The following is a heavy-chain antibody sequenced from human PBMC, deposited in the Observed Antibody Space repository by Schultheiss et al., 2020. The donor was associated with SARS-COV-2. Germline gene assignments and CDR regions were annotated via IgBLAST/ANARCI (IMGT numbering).Heavy chain of an antibody. CDR3: ARYCSSTSCPTDYYYMDV. CDR1: GFTFSSYG. J-gene: IGHJ6*03. D-gene: IGHD2-2*01. V-gene: IGHV3-30*03. Sequence: GGSLRLSCAASGFTFSSYGMHWVRQAPGKGLEWVAVISYDGSNKYYADSVKGRFTISRDNAKNSLYLQMNSLRAEDTAVYYCARYCSSTSCPTDYYYMDVWGKGTTVTVSS. CDR2: ISYDGSNK.